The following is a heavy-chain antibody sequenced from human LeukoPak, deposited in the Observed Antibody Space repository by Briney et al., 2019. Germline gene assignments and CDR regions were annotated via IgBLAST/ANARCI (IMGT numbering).Heavy chain of an antibody. Sequence: PSETLSLTCAVYGGSFSGYYWSWIRQPPGKGLEWIGEINHSGSTNYNPSLKSRVPISVDTSKNQFSLKLSSVTAADTAVYYCATHYYDSSGYRKFDYWGQGTLVTVSS. V-gene: IGHV4-34*01. D-gene: IGHD3-22*01. J-gene: IGHJ4*02. CDR2: INHSGST. CDR3: ATHYYDSSGYRKFDY. CDR1: GGSFSGYY.